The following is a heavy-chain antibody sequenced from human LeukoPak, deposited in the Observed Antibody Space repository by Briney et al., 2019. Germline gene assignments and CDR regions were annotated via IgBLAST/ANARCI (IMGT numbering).Heavy chain of an antibody. J-gene: IGHJ4*02. D-gene: IGHD5-18*01. Sequence: PGGSLRLSCAASGFTFSDYYMSWIRQAPGKGLEWVSYISSSSSYTNYADSVKGRFTISRDNAKNSLYLQMNSLRAEDTAVYYCASSDTAMVYFGYWGQGTLVTVSS. CDR2: ISSSSSYT. V-gene: IGHV3-11*03. CDR3: ASSDTAMVYFGY. CDR1: GFTFSDYY.